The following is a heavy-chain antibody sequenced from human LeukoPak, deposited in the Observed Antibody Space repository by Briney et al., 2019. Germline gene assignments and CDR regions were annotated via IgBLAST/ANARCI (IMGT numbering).Heavy chain of an antibody. CDR2: INHSGST. D-gene: IGHD1-26*01. CDR3: ASIAIVGASVDY. Sequence: SETLSLTCAVYGGSSSGYYWSWIRQPPGKGLEWIGEINHSGSTNYNPSLKSRVTISVDTSKNQFSLKLSSVTAADTAVYYCASIAIVGASVDYWGQGTLVTVSS. V-gene: IGHV4-34*01. J-gene: IGHJ4*02. CDR1: GGSSSGYY.